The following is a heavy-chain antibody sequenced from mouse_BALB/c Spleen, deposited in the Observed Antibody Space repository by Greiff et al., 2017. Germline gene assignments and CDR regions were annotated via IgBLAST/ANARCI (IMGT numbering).Heavy chain of an antibody. CDR1: GFTFSSYA. Sequence: EVKLMESGGGLVKPGGSLKLSCAASGFTFSSYAMSWVRQTPEKRLEWVASISSGGSTYYPDSVKGRFTISRDNARNILYLQMSSLRSEDTAMYYCARNYYGFWWFDVWGAGTTVTVSS. CDR2: ISSGGST. J-gene: IGHJ1*01. CDR3: ARNYYGFWWFDV. D-gene: IGHD1-2*01. V-gene: IGHV5-6-5*01.